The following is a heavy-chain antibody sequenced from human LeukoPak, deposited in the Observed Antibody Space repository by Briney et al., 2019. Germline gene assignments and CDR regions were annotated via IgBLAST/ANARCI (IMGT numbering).Heavy chain of an antibody. CDR2: IKEDGSEK. D-gene: IGHD3-3*01. V-gene: IGHV3-7*01. Sequence: GGSLRLSCAASGFPFSRYWMNWVRQAPGKGLEWVASIKEDGSEKSYVDSVKSRFTISRDNSKNSLYLQMNSLRAEDTAVYYCARHIDSYDFWSGYYIDYWGQGTLVTVSS. CDR1: GFPFSRYW. CDR3: ARHIDSYDFWSGYYIDY. J-gene: IGHJ4*02.